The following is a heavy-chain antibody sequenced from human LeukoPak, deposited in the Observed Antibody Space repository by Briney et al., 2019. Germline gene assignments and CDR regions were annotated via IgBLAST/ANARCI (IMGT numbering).Heavy chain of an antibody. Sequence: PSETLSLTCTVSGGSISSYYWSWIRQPAGKGLEWIGRIYTSGSTNYNPSLKSRVTMSVDTSKNQFSLKLSSVTAADTAVYYCARGRVGARNYYYYMDVWGKGTTVTISS. D-gene: IGHD1-26*01. CDR1: GGSISSYY. J-gene: IGHJ6*03. V-gene: IGHV4-4*07. CDR2: IYTSGST. CDR3: ARGRVGARNYYYYMDV.